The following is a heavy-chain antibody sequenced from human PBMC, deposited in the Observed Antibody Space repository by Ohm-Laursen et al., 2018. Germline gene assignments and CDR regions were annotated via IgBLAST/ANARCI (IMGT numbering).Heavy chain of an antibody. J-gene: IGHJ4*02. CDR1: GFSLSTRGMC. CDR3: ARNWDYNNLPGPH. V-gene: IGHV2-5*08. CDR2: IYWDDDK. D-gene: IGHD1-7*01. Sequence: TQTLTLTCTFSGFSLSTRGMCVSWIRQPPGKALEWLTLIYWDDDKRYSPSLKSRLTITKHTPKNQVVLTLTNMDPADTATYFCARNWDYNNLPGPHWGQGTLVTVSS.